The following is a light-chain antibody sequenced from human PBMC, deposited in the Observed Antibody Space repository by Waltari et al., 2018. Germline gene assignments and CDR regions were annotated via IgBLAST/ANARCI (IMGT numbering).Light chain of an antibody. J-gene: IGLJ2*01. Sequence: SSELTQDPAVSVALGQTVRITCQGDSLRTYYVSWFHQKPRQAPALVIYGKNNRPSGIPDRFSASSSGSTASLTIIGTQAEDEADYYCHSRDSSGDVLIGGGTKLTVV. V-gene: IGLV3-19*01. CDR3: HSRDSSGDVL. CDR1: SLRTYY. CDR2: GKN.